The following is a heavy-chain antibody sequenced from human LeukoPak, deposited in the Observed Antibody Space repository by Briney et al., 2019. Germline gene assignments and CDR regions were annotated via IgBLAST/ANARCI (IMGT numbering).Heavy chain of an antibody. Sequence: ASVKVSCKASGYTFTGYYMHWVRQAPGQGLEWMGWINPNSGGTNYAQKFQGRVTMTRDTSISTAYMELSRLRSDDTAVYYCASLTQFLYGVGLAFDSGGQETLVTVSP. D-gene: IGHD4-17*01. J-gene: IGHJ4*02. CDR3: ASLTQFLYGVGLAFDS. V-gene: IGHV1-2*02. CDR1: GYTFTGYY. CDR2: INPNSGGT.